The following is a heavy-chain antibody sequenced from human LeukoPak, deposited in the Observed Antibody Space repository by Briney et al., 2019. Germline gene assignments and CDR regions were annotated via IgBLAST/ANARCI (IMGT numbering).Heavy chain of an antibody. CDR3: ARVEGMVGATTFAAFDI. CDR1: GFTFSSYS. Sequence: GGSLRLSCAASGFTFSSYSMNWVRQAPGKGLEWVSSISSSSSYIYYADSVKGRFTISRDNAKNSLYLQMNSLRAEDTAVYYCARVEGMVGATTFAAFDIWGQGTMVTVSS. V-gene: IGHV3-21*01. CDR2: ISSSSSYI. D-gene: IGHD1-26*01. J-gene: IGHJ3*02.